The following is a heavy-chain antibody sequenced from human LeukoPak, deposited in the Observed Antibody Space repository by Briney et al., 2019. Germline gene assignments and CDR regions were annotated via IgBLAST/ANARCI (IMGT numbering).Heavy chain of an antibody. D-gene: IGHD2-15*01. CDR3: ARRDATYFDQ. CDR2: IYHSGNT. Sequence: SETLSLTCAVSGFSISSGYYGGWIRQPTGKGLEWIGTIYHSGNTYYNPSLKSRVTISVDTSKNQLSLKLCTLTAADTPVYYCARRDATYFDQWGQGTLVTVSS. CDR1: GFSISSGYY. V-gene: IGHV4-38-2*01. J-gene: IGHJ4*02.